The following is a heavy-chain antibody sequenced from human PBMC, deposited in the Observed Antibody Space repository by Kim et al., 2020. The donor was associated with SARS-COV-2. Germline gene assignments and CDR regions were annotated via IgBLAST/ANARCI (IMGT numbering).Heavy chain of an antibody. V-gene: IGHV3-21*04. J-gene: IGHJ4*02. CDR2: ISSSSSYI. Sequence: GGYLRLSCAASGFTFSSYSMNWVRQAPGKGLEWVSSISSSSSYIYYADSVKGRFTISRDNAKNSLYLQMNSLRAEDTAVYYCARALPKAWGGSALGGLDYWGQGTLVTVSS. CDR3: ARALPKAWGGSALGGLDY. D-gene: IGHD1-26*01. CDR1: GFTFSSYS.